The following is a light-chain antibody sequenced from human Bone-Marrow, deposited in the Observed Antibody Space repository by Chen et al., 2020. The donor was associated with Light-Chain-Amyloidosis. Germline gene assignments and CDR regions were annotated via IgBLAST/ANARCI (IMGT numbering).Light chain of an antibody. CDR2: EGT. CDR1: GNDVGGYNL. Sequence: QSALTQPASVSGSPGQSITISCTGTGNDVGGYNLVSWYQQHPGKAPKLIIYEGTQRPSGISDRFSGSKSGNPASLTISGLQAEDESDFYCCSYSGRTTFVLCGGGTKLTVL. J-gene: IGLJ2*01. V-gene: IGLV2-23*03. CDR3: CSYSGRTTFVL.